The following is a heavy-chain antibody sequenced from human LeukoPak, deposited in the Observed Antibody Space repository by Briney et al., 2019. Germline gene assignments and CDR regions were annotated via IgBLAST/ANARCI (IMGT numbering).Heavy chain of an antibody. D-gene: IGHD3-3*01. V-gene: IGHV5-51*01. CDR2: IYPGDSDT. Sequence: GESLKISCKASVFSFTNYWIAWVRQTPGQGLEWMGSIYPGDSDTRYNPSFQGQVTISADKSISTAYLQWSSLKASDTAMYYCARRVYDFWSGYYNPLDNYWYFDLWGRGTLVTVSS. CDR1: VFSFTNYW. J-gene: IGHJ2*01. CDR3: ARRVYDFWSGYYNPLDNYWYFDL.